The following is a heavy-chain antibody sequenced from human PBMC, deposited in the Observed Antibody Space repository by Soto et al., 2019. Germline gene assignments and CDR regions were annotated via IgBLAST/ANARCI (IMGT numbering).Heavy chain of an antibody. CDR2: ISHDGSNK. CDR1: GFTFSNYA. CDR3: ARADSSSSAFDY. V-gene: IGHV3-30-3*01. J-gene: IGHJ4*02. D-gene: IGHD6-6*01. Sequence: QVQLVESGGGVVQPGRSLRLSCAASGFTFSNYAIHWVRQAPGKGLEWVAVISHDGSNKYYADSAKGRFTISRDNSKNTLYLQVNSLRDEDTAVYYCARADSSSSAFDYWGQGTLVTVSS.